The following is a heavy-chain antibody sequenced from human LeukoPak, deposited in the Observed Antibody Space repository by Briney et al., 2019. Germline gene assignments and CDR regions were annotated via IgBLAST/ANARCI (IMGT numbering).Heavy chain of an antibody. V-gene: IGHV3-23*01. CDR1: GFTFSSYA. D-gene: IGHD3/OR15-3a*01. J-gene: IGHJ2*01. CDR2: ISASGGST. Sequence: GGSLRLSCAASGFTFSSYAMSWVRQAPGKGLEWVSSISASGGSTYYADSVRGRFTIFRDNSKNTMYLQMNSLRVGDTAVYYCAKIGVIGHWYYDLWGRGTLVTVSS. CDR3: AKIGVIGHWYYDL.